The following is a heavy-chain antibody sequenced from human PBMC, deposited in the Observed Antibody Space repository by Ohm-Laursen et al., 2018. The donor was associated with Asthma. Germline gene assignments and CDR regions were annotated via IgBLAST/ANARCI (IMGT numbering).Heavy chain of an antibody. J-gene: IGHJ4*02. CDR3: ARKAGSCITSNCYSLDF. D-gene: IGHD2-15*01. V-gene: IGHV1-69*13. CDR1: GGTLGTSV. Sequence: SVKVSCKSLGGTLGTSVIGWVRQAPGQGLEWLGGINSGFGTSTYAQKFHDRFTITADESTSTVYMTLSSLTSEDTAVYYCARKAGSCITSNCYSLDFWGQGTLVTVSS. CDR2: INSGFGTS.